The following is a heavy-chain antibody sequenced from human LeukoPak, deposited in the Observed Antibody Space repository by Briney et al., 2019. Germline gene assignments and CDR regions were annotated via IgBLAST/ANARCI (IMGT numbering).Heavy chain of an antibody. CDR1: GGSFSGYH. J-gene: IGHJ6*03. D-gene: IGHD2-2*01. CDR2: INHSGST. V-gene: IGHV4-34*01. CDR3: ARENSVVVPAATWYYYYYMDV. Sequence: SETLSLTCAVYGGSFSGYHWSWIRQPPGKGLEWIGEINHSGSTNYNPSLKSRVNISVDTSKNQFSLQLSSVTAADTAVYYCARENSVVVPAATWYYYYYMDVWGKGTTVSVSS.